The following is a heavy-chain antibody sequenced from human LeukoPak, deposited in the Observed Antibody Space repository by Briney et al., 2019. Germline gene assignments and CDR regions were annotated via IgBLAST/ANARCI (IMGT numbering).Heavy chain of an antibody. J-gene: IGHJ6*02. Sequence: PSETLSLTCIVSGGSISSYYWSWIRQPPGKGLEWIGYIYYSGSTNYNPSLKSRVTLSVDTSKNQFSLKLSSVTAADTAVYYCARFMVRGDPYYYYYGMDVWGQGTTVTVSS. D-gene: IGHD3-10*01. CDR2: IYYSGST. V-gene: IGHV4-59*01. CDR1: GGSISSYY. CDR3: ARFMVRGDPYYYYYGMDV.